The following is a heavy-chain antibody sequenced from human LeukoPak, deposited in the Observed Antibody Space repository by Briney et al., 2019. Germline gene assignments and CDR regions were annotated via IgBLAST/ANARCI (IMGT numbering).Heavy chain of an antibody. CDR2: LHADGIER. J-gene: IGHJ4*02. D-gene: IGHD5-12*01. Sequence: GGSLRLSCAASGFTLSGYWMSWVRQAPGKGLEWVARLHADGIERYYVDPVKGRFTISRDNAKNSLHLQMYSLRLEDTAVYYCARGGYSFDYLGQGTLVTVSS. CDR1: GFTLSGYW. CDR3: ARGGYSFDY. V-gene: IGHV3-7*01.